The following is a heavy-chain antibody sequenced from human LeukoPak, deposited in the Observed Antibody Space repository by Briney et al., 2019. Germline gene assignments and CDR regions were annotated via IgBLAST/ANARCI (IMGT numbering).Heavy chain of an antibody. D-gene: IGHD6-25*01. Sequence: PGGSLRLSCTGSGFTSRNYWMAWVRQAPGKGLEWVAHIKQDGSKIEYVDSVEGRFTISRDSAKNSVFLEMSSLRVEDTAVYYCTKWRAAQSEFDYWGQGTVVTVSS. CDR2: IKQDGSKI. V-gene: IGHV3-7*01. CDR1: GFTSRNYW. CDR3: TKWRAAQSEFDY. J-gene: IGHJ4*02.